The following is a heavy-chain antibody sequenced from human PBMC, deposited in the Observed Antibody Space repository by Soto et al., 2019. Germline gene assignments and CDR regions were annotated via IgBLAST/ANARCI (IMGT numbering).Heavy chain of an antibody. J-gene: IGHJ1*01. D-gene: IGHD6-13*01. V-gene: IGHV3-23*01. Sequence: EVQLLESGGGLVQPEGSLRLSCEASGFTFSSYAMSWVRQAPGKGLEWVSGISGGGSTTYYAYSVKGRFTISRDNSKNTLYLQLNSLRAEDTAVYYCARDQAAGGTISRYFQDWGQGTLVTVSS. CDR3: ARDQAAGGTISRYFQD. CDR2: ISGGGSTT. CDR1: GFTFSSYA.